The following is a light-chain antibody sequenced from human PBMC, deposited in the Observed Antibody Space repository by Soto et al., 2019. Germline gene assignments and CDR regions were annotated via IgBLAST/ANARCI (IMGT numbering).Light chain of an antibody. CDR1: QTVGNNY. CDR2: AAS. Sequence: VLTQSPGTLSLSPGERATLSCRASQTVGNNYLNWYQQKPGQAPRLLIYAASSRATGIPDRFSGSGSGAYFTLTISRLEPEDFAVYFCQQYGNSPMYTFGQGTKLEI. J-gene: IGKJ2*01. V-gene: IGKV3-20*01. CDR3: QQYGNSPMYT.